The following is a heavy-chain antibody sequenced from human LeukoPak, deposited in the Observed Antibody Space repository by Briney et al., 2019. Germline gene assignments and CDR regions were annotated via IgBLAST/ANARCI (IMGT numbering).Heavy chain of an antibody. Sequence: SQTLSLTCTVSGGSISSGGYYWSWIRQHPGKGLEWIGYIYYSGSTYYNPSLKSRVTISVDTSKNQFSLKLSSVTAADTAVYYCARGEAAAAGSTWSDPWGQGTLVTVSS. CDR1: GGSISSGGYY. V-gene: IGHV4-31*03. D-gene: IGHD6-13*01. J-gene: IGHJ5*02. CDR3: ARGEAAAAGSTWSDP. CDR2: IYYSGST.